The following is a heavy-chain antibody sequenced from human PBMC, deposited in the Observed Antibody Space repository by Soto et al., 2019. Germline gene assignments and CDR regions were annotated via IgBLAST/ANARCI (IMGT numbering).Heavy chain of an antibody. D-gene: IGHD2-2*01. CDR1: DVYISRCT. J-gene: IGHJ6*04. V-gene: IGHV4-59*12. CDR3: AMVPAAPLWVYYSGMDV. Sequence: PEETMSHGRSVSDVYISRCTTSCVQQPTAKALEWTGYIYNAGSTNYNPSLKGRVTISIDSSKNQFSLKLTSVTAADTAVYFCAMVPAAPLWVYYSGMDVWGKGTTVTVSS. CDR2: IYNAGST.